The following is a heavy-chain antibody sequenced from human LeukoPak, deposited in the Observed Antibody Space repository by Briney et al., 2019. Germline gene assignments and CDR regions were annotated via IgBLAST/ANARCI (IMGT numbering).Heavy chain of an antibody. J-gene: IGHJ3*02. CDR1: GGSISSGDYY. CDR2: IYYSGST. CDR3: AREGRTTLDAFDI. V-gene: IGHV4-30-4*08. D-gene: IGHD2/OR15-2a*01. Sequence: SQTLSLTCTVSGGSISSGDYYWSWIRQPPGKGLEWIGYIYYSGSTYYNPSLKSRVTISVDTSKNQFSLKLSSVTAADTAMYYCAREGRTTLDAFDIWGQGTMVTVSS.